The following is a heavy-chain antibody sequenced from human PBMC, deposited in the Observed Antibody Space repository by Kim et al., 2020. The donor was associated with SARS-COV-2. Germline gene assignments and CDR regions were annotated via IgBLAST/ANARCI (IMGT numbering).Heavy chain of an antibody. J-gene: IGHJ5*02. CDR2: IYSGGST. CDR3: ASFGLITMVRGVINTDLVDP. CDR1: GFTVSSNY. Sequence: GGSLRLSCAASGFTVSSNYMSWVRQAPGKGLEWVSVIYSGGSTYYADSVKGRFTISRDNSKNTLYLQMNSLRAEDTAVYYCASFGLITMVRGVINTDLVDPWGQGTLVTVSS. D-gene: IGHD3-10*01. V-gene: IGHV3-53*01.